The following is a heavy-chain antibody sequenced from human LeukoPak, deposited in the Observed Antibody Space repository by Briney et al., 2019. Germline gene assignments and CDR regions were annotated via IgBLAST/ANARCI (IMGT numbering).Heavy chain of an antibody. Sequence: SVKVSCKASGFTFTSSAVQWVRQARGQRLERIGWIVVGSGNTNYAQKFQERVTITRDMSTSTAYMELSSLRSEDTAVYYCAAGGPPLDYGDYEMSFDYWGQGTLVTVSS. CDR1: GFTFTSSA. CDR3: AAGGPPLDYGDYEMSFDY. D-gene: IGHD4-17*01. V-gene: IGHV1-58*01. J-gene: IGHJ4*02. CDR2: IVVGSGNT.